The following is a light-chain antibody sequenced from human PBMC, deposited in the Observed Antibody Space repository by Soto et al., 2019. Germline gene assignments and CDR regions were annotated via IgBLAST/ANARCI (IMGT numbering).Light chain of an antibody. CDR1: SSDVGGYNY. J-gene: IGLJ1*01. Sequence: QSALTQPASVSGSPGQSITISCTGTSSDVGGYNYVSWYQHHPGKAPKLMIYDVNNRPSGVSNRFSGSKSGNTASLTISGLRAEDEADYYCTSYTTSSTLVFGTGTKLTVL. CDR3: TSYTTSSTLV. V-gene: IGLV2-14*03. CDR2: DVN.